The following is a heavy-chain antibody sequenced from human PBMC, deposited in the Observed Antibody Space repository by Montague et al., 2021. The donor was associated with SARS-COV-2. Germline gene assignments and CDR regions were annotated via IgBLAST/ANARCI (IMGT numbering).Heavy chain of an antibody. Sequence: SETLSLTCTVYGGSISSYYWSWIRQPPGKGLEWIGYINYSGSTNYNPSLKSRVTISVDTSKNQFSLKLSSVTAADTAVYYCARGSGWMGNAFDIWGQGTMVTVSS. CDR2: INYSGST. V-gene: IGHV4-59*01. J-gene: IGHJ3*02. CDR1: GGSISSYY. CDR3: ARGSGWMGNAFDI. D-gene: IGHD6-19*01.